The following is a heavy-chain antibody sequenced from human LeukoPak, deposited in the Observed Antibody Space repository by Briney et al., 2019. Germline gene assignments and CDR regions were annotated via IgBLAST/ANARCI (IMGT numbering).Heavy chain of an antibody. V-gene: IGHV3-74*01. D-gene: IGHD4-17*01. CDR3: AKGRVTTFSSRTDY. Sequence: GGSLRLSCAASLFIFRSYGKRWVRQAPGKGLEWVARINSDGTDISYGDSVKGRFTISRDNAKNTLYLQMNSVRVEPKARYYCAKGRVTTFSSRTDYWGRGTLVTVSS. CDR1: LFIFRSYG. CDR2: INSDGTDI. J-gene: IGHJ4*02.